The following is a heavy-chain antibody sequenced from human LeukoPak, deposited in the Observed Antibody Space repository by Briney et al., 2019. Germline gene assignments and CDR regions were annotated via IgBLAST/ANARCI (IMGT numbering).Heavy chain of an antibody. CDR2: IYYSGST. Sequence: SETLSLTCTVSGGSIRSYYWSWIRQPPGKGLEWIGYIYYSGSTNYNPSLKSRVTISVDTSKNQFSLKLSSVTAADTAVYYCARGRYYGSGSYYRRWFDPWGQGTLVTVSS. CDR1: GGSIRSYY. J-gene: IGHJ5*02. V-gene: IGHV4-59*12. CDR3: ARGRYYGSGSYYRRWFDP. D-gene: IGHD3-10*01.